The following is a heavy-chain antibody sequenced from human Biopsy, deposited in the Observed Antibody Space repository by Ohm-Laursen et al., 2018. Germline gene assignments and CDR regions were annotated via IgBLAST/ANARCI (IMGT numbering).Heavy chain of an antibody. V-gene: IGHV4-38-2*01. CDR2: IYHSGST. CDR3: ARGMRSSGWPYFDS. D-gene: IGHD6-19*01. J-gene: IGHJ4*02. CDR1: GYSISSGYY. Sequence: GTLSLTCAVSGYSISSGYYWGWIRQPPGKGLEWIGSIYHSGSTYYNPSLKSRVTISVDTPKNQFSLKLSSVTAADTAIYYCARGMRSSGWPYFDSWGQGTLVTVSS.